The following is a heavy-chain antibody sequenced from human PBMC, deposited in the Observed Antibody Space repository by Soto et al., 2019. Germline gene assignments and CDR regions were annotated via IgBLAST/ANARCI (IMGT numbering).Heavy chain of an antibody. D-gene: IGHD6-6*01. J-gene: IGHJ6*02. CDR3: ARGEYSSSSYYYYGMDV. CDR2: ISAYNGNT. Sequence: ASVKVSCKASGYTFTSYGISWVRQAPGQGLEWMGWISAYNGNTNYAQKLQGRVTMTTDTSTSTAYMELRSLRSDDTAVYYCARGEYSSSSYYYYGMDVWGQGTTVTVSS. V-gene: IGHV1-18*01. CDR1: GYTFTSYG.